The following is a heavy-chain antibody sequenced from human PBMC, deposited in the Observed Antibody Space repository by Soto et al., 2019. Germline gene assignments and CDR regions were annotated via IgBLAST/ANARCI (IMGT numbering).Heavy chain of an antibody. J-gene: IGHJ6*03. D-gene: IGHD2-2*01. CDR2: IIPILGIA. Sequence: QVQLVQSGAEVKKPGSSVKVSCKASGGTFSSYTISWVRQAPGQGLEWMGRIIPILGIANYAQKFQGRVTITADKSTSTAYMELSSLRPEDTAVYYCAREEIVVVPAALPYYYYYYMDVWGKGTTVTVSS. CDR3: AREEIVVVPAALPYYYYYYMDV. CDR1: GGTFSSYT. V-gene: IGHV1-69*08.